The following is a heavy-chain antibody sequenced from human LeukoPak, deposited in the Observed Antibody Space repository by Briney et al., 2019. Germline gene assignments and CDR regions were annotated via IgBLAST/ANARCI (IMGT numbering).Heavy chain of an antibody. CDR2: MNPNSGNT. Sequence: ASVKVSCKASGYTFTSYDINWVRQATGQGLEWMGWMNPNSGNTGYAQKFQGRVTMTRNTSISTAYMELSSLRSEDTAVYYCARVLKDTAMGYYYYYYYMDVWGKGTTVTVSS. CDR3: ARVLKDTAMGYYYYYYYMDV. V-gene: IGHV1-8*01. D-gene: IGHD5-18*01. CDR1: GYTFTSYD. J-gene: IGHJ6*03.